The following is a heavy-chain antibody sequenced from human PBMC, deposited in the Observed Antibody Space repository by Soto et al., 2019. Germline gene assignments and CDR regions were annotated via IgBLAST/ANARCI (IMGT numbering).Heavy chain of an antibody. CDR3: ASLMNFLVVPGAPNAFDI. V-gene: IGHV3-74*01. CDR1: GFTFSSYW. CDR2: IKSDGSSS. Sequence: LRLSCAASGFTFSSYWMHWVRQAPGKGLVWVSRIKSDGSSSSYADSVKGRFTISRDNAKNTLFLQMNSLRAEDTAVYYCASLMNFLVVPGAPNAFDIWGQGTMVTV. J-gene: IGHJ3*02. D-gene: IGHD2-2*01.